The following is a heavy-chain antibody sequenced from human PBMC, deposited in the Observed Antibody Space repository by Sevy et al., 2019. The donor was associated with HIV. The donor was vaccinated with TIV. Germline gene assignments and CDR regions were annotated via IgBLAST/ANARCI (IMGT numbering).Heavy chain of an antibody. CDR3: VKDHMFAADWAPDS. CDR1: GFTFNNYA. V-gene: IGHV3-23*01. CDR2: LIENGVDT. D-gene: IGHD3-10*02. Sequence: GGSLRLSCAASGFTFNNYAMSWVRQPPGKGLEWVSGLIENGVDTYYSDSVRGRFTISRDNSKNTLYLQMNSLRAEDTAIYYCVKDHMFAADWAPDSWGQGTLVTVSS. J-gene: IGHJ4*02.